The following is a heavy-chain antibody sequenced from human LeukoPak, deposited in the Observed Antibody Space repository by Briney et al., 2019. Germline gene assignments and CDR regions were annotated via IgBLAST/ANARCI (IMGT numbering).Heavy chain of an antibody. CDR3: ARNSGDDYVWCD. Sequence: PGGSLRLPCAASGFTFSSYWMNWVRQAPGKGLEWVANINQDGSEKYYVDSVKGRFTISRDNAKNSLYLQMNSLRAEDTAVYYCARNSGDDYVWCDWGQGTLVTVSS. CDR2: INQDGSEK. J-gene: IGHJ4*02. D-gene: IGHD3-16*01. V-gene: IGHV3-7*01. CDR1: GFTFSSYW.